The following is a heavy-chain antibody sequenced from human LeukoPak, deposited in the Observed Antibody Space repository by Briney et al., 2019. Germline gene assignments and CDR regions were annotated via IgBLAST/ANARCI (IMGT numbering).Heavy chain of an antibody. CDR2: ISGSSRDI. CDR3: AREGDGFNSVDY. D-gene: IGHD5-24*01. CDR1: GFTFSAFW. J-gene: IGHJ4*02. Sequence: GGSLRLSRVPSGFTFSAFWMNWVRQAPGKGLEWVSSISGSSRDIYYADSVKGRFTISRDNAKNSLYLQMNSLRAEDTAVYYCAREGDGFNSVDYWGQGALVTVSS. V-gene: IGHV3-21*01.